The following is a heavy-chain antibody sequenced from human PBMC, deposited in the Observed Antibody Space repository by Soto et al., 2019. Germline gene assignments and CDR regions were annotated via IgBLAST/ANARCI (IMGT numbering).Heavy chain of an antibody. V-gene: IGHV4-4*02. CDR1: GGSISSSNW. CDR2: IYHSGST. D-gene: IGHD2-2*01. CDR3: ARFAYGSSTSCYVYGMDV. Sequence: QVQLQESGPGLVKPSGTLSLTCAVSGGSISSSNWWSWVRQPPGKGLEWIGEIYHSGSTNYNPSPKSRVTIPVDKSTNQFSLKRSSVTAAATAVYSCARFAYGSSTSCYVYGMDVWGQGTTVTVSS. J-gene: IGHJ6*02.